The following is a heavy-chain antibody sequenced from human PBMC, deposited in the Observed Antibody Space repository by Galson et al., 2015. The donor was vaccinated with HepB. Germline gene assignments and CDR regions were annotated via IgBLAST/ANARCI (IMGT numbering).Heavy chain of an antibody. CDR2: INTNTGNP. CDR3: ARDRDYSH. J-gene: IGHJ4*02. V-gene: IGHV7-4-1*02. Sequence: SVKVSCKASGYTFTTLAMNWVRQAPGQGLEWMGRINTNTGNPTYAQGFIGRFVFSLHTSVSTAYLEISSLKAEDTAVYYCARDRDYSHWGQGTLDTVSS. CDR1: GYTFTTLA. D-gene: IGHD2-15*01.